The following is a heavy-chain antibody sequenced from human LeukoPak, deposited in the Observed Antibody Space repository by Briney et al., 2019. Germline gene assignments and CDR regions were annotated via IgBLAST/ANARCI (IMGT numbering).Heavy chain of an antibody. CDR1: GFTFSNYA. CDR2: VAYDGSIA. J-gene: IGHJ4*02. CDR3: ARDRIRGAPDYFDY. V-gene: IGHV3-30*03. D-gene: IGHD3-10*01. Sequence: PGRSLRLSCAASGFTFSNYAMHWVRQAPGKGLDWVAVVAYDGSIAYYADSVRGRFTISRDDSKSTLYLQMNSLRTEDTAVYYCARDRIRGAPDYFDYWGQGTLVTVSS.